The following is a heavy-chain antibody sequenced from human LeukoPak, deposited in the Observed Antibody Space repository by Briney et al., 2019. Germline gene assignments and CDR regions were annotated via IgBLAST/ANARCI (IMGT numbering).Heavy chain of an antibody. CDR2: IRSKTYGGTT. CDR1: GFTFGDYA. J-gene: IGHJ4*02. Sequence: PGGSLRLSCTASGFTFGDYAMSWVRQAPGKGLAWVGFIRSKTYGGTTEYAASVKGRFTISRDDSKSIAYLQMNSLKTEDTAVYYCTRVQMATITSDYWGQGTLVTVSS. D-gene: IGHD5-24*01. V-gene: IGHV3-49*04. CDR3: TRVQMATITSDY.